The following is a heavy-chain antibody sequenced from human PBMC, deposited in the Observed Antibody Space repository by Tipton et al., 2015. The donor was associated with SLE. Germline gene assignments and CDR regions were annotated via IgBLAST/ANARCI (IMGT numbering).Heavy chain of an antibody. J-gene: IGHJ5*02. CDR1: GGSISSYY. D-gene: IGHD5-12*01. CDR3: AKGGYDNWFDP. V-gene: IGHV4-59*01. Sequence: TLSLTCTVSGGSISSYYWSWIRQPPGKGLEWIGYIYYSGSTNYIPSLKSRVTISVDTSKNQFSLKLSSMTAADTAVYYCAKGGYDNWFDPWGQGTLVTVSS. CDR2: IYYSGST.